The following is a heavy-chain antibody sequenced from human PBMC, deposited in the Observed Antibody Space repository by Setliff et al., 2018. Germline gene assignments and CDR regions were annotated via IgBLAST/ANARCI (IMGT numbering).Heavy chain of an antibody. CDR2: IYHNGNT. CDR1: GYSITNGYY. D-gene: IGHD5-18*01. V-gene: IGHV4-38-2*02. CDR3: ARDRTAYSYGLDV. J-gene: IGHJ6*02. Sequence: SETLSLTCVVSGYSITNGYYWGWIRQPPGKGLEWIGYIYHNGNTNFNPSLKSRVNMSVDTSKNQFVLNLKAVTAADTAVYYCARDRTAYSYGLDVWGQGATVTVSS.